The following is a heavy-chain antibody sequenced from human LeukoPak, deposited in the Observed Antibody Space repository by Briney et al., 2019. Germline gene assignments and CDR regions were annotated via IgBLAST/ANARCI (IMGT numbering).Heavy chain of an antibody. V-gene: IGHV4-34*01. Sequence: SETLSLTCTVSGGSVSDYYWSWIRQPPGKGLEWIGEINHSGSTNYNPSLKSRVTISVDTSKNQFSLKLSSVTAADTAVHYCARLVATIHLDVWGKGTTVTISS. CDR3: ARLVATIHLDV. J-gene: IGHJ6*04. D-gene: IGHD5-12*01. CDR2: INHSGST. CDR1: GGSVSDYY.